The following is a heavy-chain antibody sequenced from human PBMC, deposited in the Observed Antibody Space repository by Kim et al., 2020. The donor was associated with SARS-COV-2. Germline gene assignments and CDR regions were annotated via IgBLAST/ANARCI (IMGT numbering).Heavy chain of an antibody. CDR2: ISGNSSNI. CDR1: GFPFGDYS. CDR3: LKETRGSYWSFDY. Sequence: GGSLRLSCTASGFPFGDYSMHWVRQAPGKGLEWVSGISGNSSNIPYADSVKGRFTLSRDNSRNSLYLQMNSLRPEDTALYYCLKETRGSYWSFDYWVQGT. J-gene: IGHJ4*02. D-gene: IGHD3-16*01. V-gene: IGHV3-9*01.